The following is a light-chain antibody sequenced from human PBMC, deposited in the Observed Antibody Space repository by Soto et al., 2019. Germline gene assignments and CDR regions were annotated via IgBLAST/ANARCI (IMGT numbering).Light chain of an antibody. CDR3: QQYNRWPWT. V-gene: IGKV3-15*01. J-gene: IGKJ1*01. CDR2: GAS. Sequence: MTQSPATPSVSPGARATLFCRASQTISSNLAWYQQKPGQPPRLLVFGASPRATGVPARFSGGGSGTLFTLTISSLQSEDFGIYYCQQYNRWPWTFGQGTIVEIK. CDR1: QTISSN.